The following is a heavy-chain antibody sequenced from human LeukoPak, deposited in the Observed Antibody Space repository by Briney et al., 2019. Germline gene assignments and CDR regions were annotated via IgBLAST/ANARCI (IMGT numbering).Heavy chain of an antibody. J-gene: IGHJ4*02. CDR3: ARDHGGLDGDGLDY. Sequence: GGSLRLSCAAPGFTFSNHGFHWVRQAPGKGLEWVAAISRDGHETFYADSVKGRFTFSRDSSKNMLYLQMNSLRHDDTAVYYCARDHGGLDGDGLDYWGQGTLVTVSS. CDR1: GFTFSNHG. CDR2: ISRDGHET. V-gene: IGHV3-30*19. D-gene: IGHD4-17*01.